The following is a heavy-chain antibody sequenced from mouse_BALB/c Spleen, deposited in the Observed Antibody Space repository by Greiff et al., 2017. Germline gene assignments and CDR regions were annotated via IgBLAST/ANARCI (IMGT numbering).Heavy chain of an antibody. Sequence: VMLVESGPGLVQPSQSLSITCTVSGFSLTSYGVHWVRQSPGKGLEWLGVIWSGGSTDYNAAFISRLSISKDNSKSQVFFKMNSLQADDTAIYYCASLTTPFAYWGQGTLVTVSA. J-gene: IGHJ3*01. V-gene: IGHV2-4-1*01. CDR1: GFSLTSYG. CDR2: IWSGGST. CDR3: ASLTTPFAY.